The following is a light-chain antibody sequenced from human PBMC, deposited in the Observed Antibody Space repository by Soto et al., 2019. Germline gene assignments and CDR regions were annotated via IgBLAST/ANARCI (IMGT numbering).Light chain of an antibody. Sequence: DIQMTQSPSTLSASVGDRVTITCRASQSISNWLAWYQEKPGKAPNLLIYKASSLEGGVPSRFSGSGSRTEFTLTISSLQPEDFATYYCQQYNIYPYTFGQGTKLEIK. CDR3: QQYNIYPYT. J-gene: IGKJ2*01. CDR1: QSISNW. V-gene: IGKV1-5*03. CDR2: KAS.